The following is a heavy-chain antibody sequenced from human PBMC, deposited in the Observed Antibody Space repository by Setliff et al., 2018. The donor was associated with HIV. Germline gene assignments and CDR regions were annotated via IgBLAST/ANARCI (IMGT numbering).Heavy chain of an antibody. CDR2: IDPNSGGT. Sequence: ASVKVSCKASGYTLGGNYMHWVRQAPGQGLEWTGWIDPNSGGTNYAQKFEGRVTMTRDTTVNTVYIEVSSLRSDDTAVYYCSRDVGVPGRGNALEYWGQGIPVTVAS. D-gene: IGHD3-10*01. CDR3: SRDVGVPGRGNALEY. J-gene: IGHJ4*02. CDR1: GYTLGGNY. V-gene: IGHV1-2*02.